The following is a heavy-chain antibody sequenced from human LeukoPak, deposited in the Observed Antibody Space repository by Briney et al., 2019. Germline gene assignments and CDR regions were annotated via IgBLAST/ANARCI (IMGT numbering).Heavy chain of an antibody. CDR1: GGSFSGYY. D-gene: IGHD2-15*01. CDR3: ARGGLVVVAARSVRFDY. J-gene: IGHJ4*02. V-gene: IGHV4-34*01. CDR2: INHSGST. Sequence: SETLSLTCDVYGGSFSGYYWSWIRQPPGKGLEWIGEINHSGSTNYNPSLKSRVTISVDTSKNQFSLKLSSVTAADTAVYYCARGGLVVVAARSVRFDYWGQGTLVTVSS.